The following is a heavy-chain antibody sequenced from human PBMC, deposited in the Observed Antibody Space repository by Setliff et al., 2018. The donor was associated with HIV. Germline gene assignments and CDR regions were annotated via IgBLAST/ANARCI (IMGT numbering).Heavy chain of an antibody. CDR3: ARLAGQRTIAAADYFFDF. Sequence: PSETLSLTCAVSGFSISSGYYWGWIRQPPGKGLEWIGAIYHSGSSYYSPSLKSRVTLFLDSSKNQFSLTLNSLPAADTAVYYCARLAGQRTIAAADYFFDFWGQGALVTVSS. D-gene: IGHD6-13*01. CDR1: GFSISSGYY. V-gene: IGHV4-38-2*01. CDR2: IYHSGSS. J-gene: IGHJ4*02.